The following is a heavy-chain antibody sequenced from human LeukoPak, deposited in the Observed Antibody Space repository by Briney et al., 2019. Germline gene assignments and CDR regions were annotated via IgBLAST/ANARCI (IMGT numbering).Heavy chain of an antibody. Sequence: GGSLRLSCAASGITFSDHYMSWIRQAPGKGLEWVAFIRYDGSNKYYADSVKGRFTISRDNSKNTLYLQMKSLRAEDTAVYYCAKGGGYEAQYYYYYLDVWGKGTTVTISS. D-gene: IGHD5-12*01. V-gene: IGHV3-30*02. CDR1: GITFSDHY. J-gene: IGHJ6*03. CDR2: IRYDGSNK. CDR3: AKGGGYEAQYYYYYLDV.